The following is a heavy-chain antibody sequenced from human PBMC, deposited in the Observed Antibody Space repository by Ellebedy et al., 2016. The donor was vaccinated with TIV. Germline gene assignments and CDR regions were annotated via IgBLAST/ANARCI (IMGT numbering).Heavy chain of an antibody. Sequence: SETLSLTXTVSGGSISRSSYYWGWIRQPPGKGLEWIGSIYYSGSTYYNPSLKSRVTISVDTSKNQFSLKLSSVTAADTAVYYCARDGTVTTTAAFDYWGQGTLVTVSS. J-gene: IGHJ4*02. CDR1: GGSISRSSYY. D-gene: IGHD4-17*01. V-gene: IGHV4-39*07. CDR2: IYYSGST. CDR3: ARDGTVTTTAAFDY.